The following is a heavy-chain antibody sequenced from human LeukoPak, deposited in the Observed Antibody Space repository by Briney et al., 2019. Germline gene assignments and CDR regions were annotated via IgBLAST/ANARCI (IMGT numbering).Heavy chain of an antibody. Sequence: ASETLSLTCTVSGGSISSYYWSWIRQPPGKGLEWIGYIYYSGSTDYNPSLKSRVTISVDTSKNQFSLKLSSVTAADTAVYYCARQGYCGGDCFSDYWGQGTLVTVSS. CDR1: GGSISSYY. CDR2: IYYSGST. V-gene: IGHV4-59*08. J-gene: IGHJ4*02. CDR3: ARQGYCGGDCFSDY. D-gene: IGHD2-21*02.